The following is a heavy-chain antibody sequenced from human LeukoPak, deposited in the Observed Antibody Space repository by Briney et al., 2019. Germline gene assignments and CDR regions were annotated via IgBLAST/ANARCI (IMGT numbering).Heavy chain of an antibody. D-gene: IGHD3-3*01. CDR2: INPSGGST. Sequence: ASVKVSCKASGYTFTSYYMHWVRQAPGQGLEWMGIINPSGGSTSYAQKFQGRVTMTRDTSTSTVYMELSSLRSEDTAVYYCARDVVDFIRAYGQRGKYYFDYWGQGTLVTVSS. CDR3: ARDVVDFIRAYGQRGKYYFDY. CDR1: GYTFTSYY. V-gene: IGHV1-46*01. J-gene: IGHJ4*02.